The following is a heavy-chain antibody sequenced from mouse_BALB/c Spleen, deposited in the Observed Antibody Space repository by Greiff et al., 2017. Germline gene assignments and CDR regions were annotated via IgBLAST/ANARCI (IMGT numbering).Heavy chain of an antibody. V-gene: IGHV1-14*01. CDR1: GYTFTSYV. CDR3: ASAGRYDFDY. CDR2: INPYNDGT. Sequence: VHVKQSGPELVKPGASVKMSCKASGYTFTSYVMHWVKQKPGQGLEWIGYINPYNDGTKYNEKFKGKATLTSDKSSSTAYMELSSLTSEDSAVYYCASAGRYDFDYWGQGTTLTVSS. J-gene: IGHJ2*01. D-gene: IGHD2-14*01.